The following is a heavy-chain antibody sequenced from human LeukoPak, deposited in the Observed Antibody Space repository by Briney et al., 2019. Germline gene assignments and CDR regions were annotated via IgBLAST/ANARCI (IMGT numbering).Heavy chain of an antibody. D-gene: IGHD3-3*01. CDR1: GGSISSYY. CDR2: IYYSGST. CDR3: TRERNYDFWSGYYTGAFDI. Sequence: PSETLSLTCTVSGGSISSYYWSWIRQPPGKGLEWIGYIYYSGSTKYNPSLKSRVTISVDTSKNQFSLKLSSVAAADTAVYYCTRERNYDFWSGYYTGAFDIWGQGTMVTVSS. J-gene: IGHJ3*02. V-gene: IGHV4-59*01.